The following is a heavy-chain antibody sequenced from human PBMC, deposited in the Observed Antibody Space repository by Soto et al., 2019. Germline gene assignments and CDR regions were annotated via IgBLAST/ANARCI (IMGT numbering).Heavy chain of an antibody. Sequence: EVQLVESGGGLVKPGGSLRLSCAASGFIFSSYTMTWVRQAPGKGLEWVSSISSSSSNIEYADSVKGRFSVSRDNANNSLFLQINSLRAEDTAVYYCGREDYAGASPRFDYWGLGALVTVSS. CDR2: ISSSSSNI. V-gene: IGHV3-21*01. CDR3: GREDYAGASPRFDY. J-gene: IGHJ4*02. D-gene: IGHD4-17*01. CDR1: GFIFSSYT.